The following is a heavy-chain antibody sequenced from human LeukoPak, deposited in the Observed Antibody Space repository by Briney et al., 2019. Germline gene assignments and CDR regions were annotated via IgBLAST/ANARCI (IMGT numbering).Heavy chain of an antibody. V-gene: IGHV3-7*01. CDR2: IKEDGSQR. D-gene: IGHD2-21*01. J-gene: IGHJ4*02. Sequence: PGGSLRLSCAASGFAISKYWMAWVRQAPGKGLEWVANIKEDGSQRHYVDSVKGRFTISRDNGKNSVYLQMRSLRVDDTAVFYCTRVKARFTRPGAIANWGRGT. CDR3: TRVKARFTRPGAIAN. CDR1: GFAISKYW.